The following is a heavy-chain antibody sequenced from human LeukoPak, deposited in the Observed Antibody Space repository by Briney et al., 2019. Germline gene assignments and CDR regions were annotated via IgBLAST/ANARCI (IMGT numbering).Heavy chain of an antibody. J-gene: IGHJ6*02. CDR1: GFTFSSYG. CDR3: AKDLGSGYYYYYGMDV. Sequence: PGGSLRLSCAASGFTFSSYGMHWVRQAPGKGLEWVAVISYDGSNKYYADSVKGRFTISRDNSKNTLYLQMNSLRAEDTAVYYCAKDLGSGYYYYYGMDVWGQGTLVTVSS. CDR2: ISYDGSNK. V-gene: IGHV3-30*18. D-gene: IGHD2-15*01.